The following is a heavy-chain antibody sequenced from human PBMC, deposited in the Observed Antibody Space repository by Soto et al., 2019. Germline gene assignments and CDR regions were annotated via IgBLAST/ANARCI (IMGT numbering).Heavy chain of an antibody. Sequence: GGSLRLSCAASGFTFSSYAMHWVRQAPGKGLEWVAVISYDGSNKYYADSVKGRFTISRDNSKNTLYLQMNSLRAEDTAVYYCARRRYSSSSYYYYGMEVWGQGTTVTVSS. V-gene: IGHV3-30-3*01. CDR3: ARRRYSSSSYYYYGMEV. J-gene: IGHJ6*02. CDR1: GFTFSSYA. CDR2: ISYDGSNK. D-gene: IGHD6-6*01.